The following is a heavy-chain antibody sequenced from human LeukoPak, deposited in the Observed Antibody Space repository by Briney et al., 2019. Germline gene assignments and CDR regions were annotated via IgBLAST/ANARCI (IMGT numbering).Heavy chain of an antibody. CDR2: INPNSGGT. J-gene: IGHJ4*02. Sequence: ASVKVSCKASGYTFTGYYMHWVRQAPGQGLEWMGWINPNSGGTNYAQKFQGRVTMTRDTSISTAYMELSRLRSDDTAVYYCARDLRDYGDYTLCDYWGQGTLVTVSS. D-gene: IGHD4-17*01. V-gene: IGHV1-2*02. CDR3: ARDLRDYGDYTLCDY. CDR1: GYTFTGYY.